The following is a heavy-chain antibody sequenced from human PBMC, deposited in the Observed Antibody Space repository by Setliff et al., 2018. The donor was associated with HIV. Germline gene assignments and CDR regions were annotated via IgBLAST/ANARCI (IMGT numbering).Heavy chain of an antibody. J-gene: IGHJ4*02. CDR3: ARVRLRVPPSIFDY. Sequence: SETLSLTCAVYGGSFTGYYWSWIRQSPERGLEWIGDIYHSGIGNYNPSLKSRVTLSIDTSKNQFSLKLRSVTAADTAVYYCARVRLRVPPSIFDYWGQGTRVTVSS. CDR2: IYHSGIG. D-gene: IGHD2-21*01. CDR1: GGSFTGYY. V-gene: IGHV4-34*01.